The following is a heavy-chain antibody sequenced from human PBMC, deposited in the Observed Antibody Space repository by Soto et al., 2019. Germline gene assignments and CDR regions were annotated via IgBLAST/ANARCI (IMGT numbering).Heavy chain of an antibody. Sequence: GGLLRLSCVASCCTFRNYAMIWVRQATGKGLEWVSAISGSGGSTYYADSVKGRFTISRDNSKNTLYLQMNSLRAEDTAVYYCAKSSGWEHNYYYYGMDVWGQGTTVNVSS. J-gene: IGHJ6*02. CDR2: ISGSGGST. CDR3: AKSSGWEHNYYYYGMDV. CDR1: CCTFRNYA. V-gene: IGHV3-23*01. D-gene: IGHD1-26*01.